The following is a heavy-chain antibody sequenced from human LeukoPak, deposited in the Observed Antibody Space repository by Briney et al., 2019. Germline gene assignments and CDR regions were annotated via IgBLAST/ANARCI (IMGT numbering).Heavy chain of an antibody. CDR3: ARRRLLGAFDI. CDR2: INHSGST. Sequence: LKPSETLSLTCAVYGGSFSGYYWSWIRQPPGKGLEWIGEINHSGSTNYNPSLKSRVTISVDTSKNQFSLKLSSVTAAGTAVYYCARRRLLGAFDIWGQGTMVTVSS. J-gene: IGHJ3*02. V-gene: IGHV4-34*01. CDR1: GGSFSGYY. D-gene: IGHD4-17*01.